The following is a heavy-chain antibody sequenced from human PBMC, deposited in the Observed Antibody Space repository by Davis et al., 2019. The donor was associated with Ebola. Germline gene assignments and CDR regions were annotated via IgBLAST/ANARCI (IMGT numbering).Heavy chain of an antibody. CDR3: ARVLRNYGMDV. CDR1: GGTFSSYA. V-gene: IGHV1-69*04. CDR2: IIPILGIA. J-gene: IGHJ6*02. Sequence: AASVKVSCKASGGTFSSYAISWVRQAPGQGLEWMGRIIPILGIANYAQKFQGRVTITADKSTSTAYMELSSLRSADTAVYYCARVLRNYGMDVWGQGTTVTVSS.